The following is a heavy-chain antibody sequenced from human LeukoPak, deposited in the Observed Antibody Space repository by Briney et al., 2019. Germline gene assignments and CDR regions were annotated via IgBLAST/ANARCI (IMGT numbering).Heavy chain of an antibody. CDR2: ISKSGRAT. J-gene: IGHJ6*03. V-gene: IGHV3-20*01. CDR1: GFKFDDYE. CDR3: ARVPGSHYYYYMDV. Sequence: GGSLRLSCAASGFKFDDYEMSWVRQVPGKGLEYVSGISKSGRATGYEDSVKGRFTISRDNAKNSLFLQMTSLRAEDTALYHCARVPGSHYYYYMDVWGKGAAVTVSS.